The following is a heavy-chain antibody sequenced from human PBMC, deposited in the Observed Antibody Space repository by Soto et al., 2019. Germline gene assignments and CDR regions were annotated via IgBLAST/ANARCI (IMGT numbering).Heavy chain of an antibody. CDR2: ISGSGGST. V-gene: IGHV3-23*01. J-gene: IGHJ6*03. D-gene: IGHD6-19*01. CDR1: GFTFSSYA. Sequence: EVQLLESGGGLVQPGGSLRLSCAASGFTFSSYAMSWVRQAPGKGLEWVSAISGSGGSTYYADSVKGRFTISRDNSKNTLYLQMNGLRAEDTAVYYCAKIPHGWPLYYMDVWGKGTTVTVSS. CDR3: AKIPHGWPLYYMDV.